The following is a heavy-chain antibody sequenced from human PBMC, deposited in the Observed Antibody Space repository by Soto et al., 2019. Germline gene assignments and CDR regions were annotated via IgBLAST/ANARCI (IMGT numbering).Heavy chain of an antibody. CDR3: ARDRYSSGWETTYYYYYGMDV. D-gene: IGHD6-19*01. CDR2: ISYDGGNK. J-gene: IGHJ6*02. CDR1: GFTFSSYA. V-gene: IGHV3-30-3*01. Sequence: GGSLRLSCAASGFTFSSYAMHWVRQAPGKGLEWVAVISYDGGNKYYADSVKGRFTISRDNSKNTLYLQMNSLRAEDTAVYYCARDRYSSGWETTYYYYYGMDVWGQGTTVTVSS.